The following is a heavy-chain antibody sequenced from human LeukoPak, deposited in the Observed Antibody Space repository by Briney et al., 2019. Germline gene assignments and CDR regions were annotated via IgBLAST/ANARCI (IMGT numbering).Heavy chain of an antibody. CDR3: ARDPNGDYVGAFEM. V-gene: IGHV3-23*01. Sequence: GGSLRLSCAASGFTFTNYAMIWVRQAPGRVLEWVSAIRSGGDGTLYADSVKGRFTISRDNSKNTLFLQMNNMRAEDTAVYYCARDPNGDYVGAFEMWGPGTKVTVS. CDR2: IRSGGDGT. D-gene: IGHD4-17*01. CDR1: GFTFTNYA. J-gene: IGHJ3*02.